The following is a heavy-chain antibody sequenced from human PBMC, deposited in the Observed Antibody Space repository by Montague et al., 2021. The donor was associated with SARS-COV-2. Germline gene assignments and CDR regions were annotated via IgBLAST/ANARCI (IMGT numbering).Heavy chain of an antibody. CDR1: GGSISSGSYY. Sequence: TLSLTCTVPGGSISSGSYYWSWIRQHPGKGLEWIGYIYYSGSSYYNPSLKSRVTISVDTPKNQFSLRLSSVTAADTAVYYCARARTSLIVVVNEFDYWGQGTLVTVSS. V-gene: IGHV4-31*03. CDR3: ARARTSLIVVVNEFDY. J-gene: IGHJ4*02. CDR2: IYYSGSS. D-gene: IGHD2-21*01.